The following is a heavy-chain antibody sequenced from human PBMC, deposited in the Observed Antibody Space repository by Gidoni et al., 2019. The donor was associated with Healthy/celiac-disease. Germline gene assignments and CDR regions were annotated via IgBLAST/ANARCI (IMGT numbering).Heavy chain of an antibody. D-gene: IGHD2-2*01. CDR2: TRNKANSYTT. CDR3: ARAGTAPAAIDTHPFDI. V-gene: IGHV3-72*01. CDR1: GFTSSDHY. J-gene: IGHJ3*02. Sequence: EVQLVESGGGLVQPGGSLRLSCAASGFTSSDHYMDWVRQAPGKGLEWVGRTRNKANSYTTEYAASVKGRFTISRDDSKNSLYLQMNSLKTEDTAVYYCARAGTAPAAIDTHPFDIWGQGTMVTVSS.